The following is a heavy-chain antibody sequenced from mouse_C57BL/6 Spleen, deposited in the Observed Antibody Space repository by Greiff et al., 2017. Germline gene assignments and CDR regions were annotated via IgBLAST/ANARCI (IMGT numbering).Heavy chain of an antibody. CDR3: ARECYYYGSSGYFDV. D-gene: IGHD1-1*01. Sequence: VQLQQPGAELVKPGASVKLSCKASGYTFTSYWMHWVKQRPGQGLEWIGMIHPNSGSTNYNEKFKSKATLTVDKSSSTAYMQLSSLTSEDSAVYYCARECYYYGSSGYFDVWGTGTTVTVSS. CDR2: IHPNSGST. V-gene: IGHV1-64*01. J-gene: IGHJ1*03. CDR1: GYTFTSYW.